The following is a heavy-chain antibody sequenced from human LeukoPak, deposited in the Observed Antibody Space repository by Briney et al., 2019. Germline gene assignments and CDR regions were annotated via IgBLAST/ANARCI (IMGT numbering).Heavy chain of an antibody. CDR3: ARVHFLEWLKPDSGWFDP. CDR1: GGSISSSSYY. CDR2: IYYSGST. Sequence: PSETLSLTCTVSGGSISSSSYYWGWIRQPPGKGLEWIGSIYYSGSTYYNPSLKSRVTISVDTSKNQFSLKLSSVTAADTAVYYCARVHFLEWLKPDSGWFDPWGQGTLVTVSS. D-gene: IGHD3-3*01. V-gene: IGHV4-39*07. J-gene: IGHJ5*02.